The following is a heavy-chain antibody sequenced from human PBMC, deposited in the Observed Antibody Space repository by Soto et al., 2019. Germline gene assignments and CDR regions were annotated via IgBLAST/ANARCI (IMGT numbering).Heavy chain of an antibody. CDR1: GGSLRGYF. CDR3: ARAWYSSGWYFNY. J-gene: IGHJ4*02. D-gene: IGHD6-19*01. CDR2: INHSGST. V-gene: IGHV4-34*01. Sequence: QVQLQQWGAGLLKPSETLSLTCAVYGGSLRGYFWSWIRQPPGKGLEWIGEINHSGSTNYNPSLKSRVTISVDTSKNQFSLKLSSVTAADTAVYYCARAWYSSGWYFNYWGQGTLVTV.